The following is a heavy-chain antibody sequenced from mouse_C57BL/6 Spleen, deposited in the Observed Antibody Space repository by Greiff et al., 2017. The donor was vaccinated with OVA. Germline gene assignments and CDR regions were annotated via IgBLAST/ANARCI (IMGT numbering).Heavy chain of an antibody. CDR2: IDPETGGT. Sequence: LQSGAELVRPGASVTLSCKASGYTFTDYEMHWVKQTPVHGLEWIGAIDPETGGTAYNQKFKGKAILTADKSSSTAYMELRSLTSEDSAVYYCTRSHYYWGQGTTLTVSS. J-gene: IGHJ2*01. V-gene: IGHV1-15*01. CDR1: GYTFTDYE. CDR3: TRSHYY.